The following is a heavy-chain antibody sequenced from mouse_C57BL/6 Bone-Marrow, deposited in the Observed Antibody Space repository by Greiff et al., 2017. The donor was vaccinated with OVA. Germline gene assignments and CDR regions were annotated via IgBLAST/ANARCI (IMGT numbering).Heavy chain of an antibody. D-gene: IGHD2-3*01. J-gene: IGHJ4*01. CDR3: ARYDMGTTDAMDY. V-gene: IGHV1-26*01. Sequence: EVQLQQSGPELVKPGASVKISCKASGYTFTDYYMNWVKQSHGKSLEWIGDINPNNGGTSYNQKFKGKATLTVDKSSSTAYMELRSLTSEDSAVYYCARYDMGTTDAMDYWGQGTSVTVSS. CDR2: INPNNGGT. CDR1: GYTFTDYY.